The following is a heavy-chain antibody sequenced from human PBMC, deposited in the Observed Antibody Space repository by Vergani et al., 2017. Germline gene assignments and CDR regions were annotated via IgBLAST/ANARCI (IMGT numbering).Heavy chain of an antibody. D-gene: IGHD2-15*01. CDR2: INAGNGNT. V-gene: IGHV1-3*01. CDR1: GYNFPSYA. CDR3: ARASAYCGGGTCYXHDY. Sequence: QVQLVQSGTEVKKPGASVKVSCKASGYNFPSYAMHWVRQAPGQRLEWMGWINAGNGNTRYSQKSQGRVTIIRDTSASTAYMELSSLTSEDTAVYYCARASAYCGGGTCYXHDYWGQGTLVTVSS. J-gene: IGHJ4*02.